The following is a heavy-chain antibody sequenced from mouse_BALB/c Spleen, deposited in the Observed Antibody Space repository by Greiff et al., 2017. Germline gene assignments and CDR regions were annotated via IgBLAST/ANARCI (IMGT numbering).Heavy chain of an antibody. J-gene: IGHJ3*01. Sequence: EVHLVESGGGLVQPGGSRKLSCAASGFTFSSFGMHWVRQAPEKGLEWVAYISSGSSTIYYADTVKGRFTISRDNPKNTLFLQMTSLRSEDTAMYYCARIPPPSITTAPWFAYWGQGTLVTVSA. CDR3: ARIPPPSITTAPWFAY. D-gene: IGHD1-2*01. CDR1: GFTFSSFG. CDR2: ISSGSSTI. V-gene: IGHV5-17*02.